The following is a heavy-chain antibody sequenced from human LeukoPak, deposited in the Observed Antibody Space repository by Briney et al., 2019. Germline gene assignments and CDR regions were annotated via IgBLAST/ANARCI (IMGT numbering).Heavy chain of an antibody. CDR1: GYTFTGYY. CDR3: ARDDRVGATHFDY. D-gene: IGHD1-26*01. J-gene: IGHJ4*02. Sequence: ASVKVSCKASGYTFTGYYMHWVRQAPGQGLEWMGWINPNSGGTNYAQKFQGRVTMTRDTSISTAYMELSRLRSDDTAVYYCARDDRVGATHFDYRGQGTLVTVSS. CDR2: INPNSGGT. V-gene: IGHV1-2*02.